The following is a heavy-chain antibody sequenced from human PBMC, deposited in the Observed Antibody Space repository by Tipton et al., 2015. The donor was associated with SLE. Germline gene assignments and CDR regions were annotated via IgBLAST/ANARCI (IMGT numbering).Heavy chain of an antibody. V-gene: IGHV4-59*08. CDR1: GGSISSNS. Sequence: TLSLTCSVSGGSISSNSWIWIRQPPGKGLDWIGYISYGGGTNYNPSLKSRVTISVDMAKNQFSLRLTSVTAADTAVYYCARGMVTWRGAILGVDVWGQGTLVTVSS. D-gene: IGHD2-21*02. CDR3: ARGMVTWRGAILGVDV. CDR2: ISYGGGT. J-gene: IGHJ5*02.